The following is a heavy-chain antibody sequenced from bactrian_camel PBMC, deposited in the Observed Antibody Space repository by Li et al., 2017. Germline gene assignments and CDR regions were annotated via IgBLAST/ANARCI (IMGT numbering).Heavy chain of an antibody. CDR3: AADRFPTQFRRGDPWCSPPFEYRR. J-gene: IGHJ4*01. V-gene: IGHV3S53*01. D-gene: IGHD7*01. CDR2: ITSGGTP. CDR1: GYTYGLNC. Sequence: HVQLVESGGGSVQAGGSLRLSCAVSGYTYGLNCIAWFRQPPGKEREGVAGITSGGTPLYRDPKATRFFISRDNTRNTMTLQINGLQPGDTAMYYCAADRFPTQFRRGDPWCSPPFEYRRWGQGTQVTVS.